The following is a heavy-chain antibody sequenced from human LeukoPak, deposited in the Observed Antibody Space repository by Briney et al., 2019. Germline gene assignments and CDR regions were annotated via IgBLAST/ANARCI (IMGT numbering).Heavy chain of an antibody. J-gene: IGHJ6*02. D-gene: IGHD5-12*01. CDR2: ISWNSGSI. V-gene: IGHV3-9*01. Sequence: GGSLRLSCAASGFTFGDYAMHWVRQAPGRGLEWVSGISWNSGSIGYADSVKGRFTISRDNAKNSLYLQMNSLRAEDTALYYCAKEVDIVATTYGMDVWGQGTTVTVSS. CDR1: GFTFGDYA. CDR3: AKEVDIVATTYGMDV.